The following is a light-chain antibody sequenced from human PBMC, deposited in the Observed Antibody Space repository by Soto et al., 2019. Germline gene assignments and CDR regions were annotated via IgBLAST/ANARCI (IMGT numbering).Light chain of an antibody. CDR1: QSVSSN. Sequence: EIVMTQSPATLSVSPGERATLSCRASQSVSSNLAWYQQKPGQAPRLLIYGASTRATGIPARFSGSGSGTEFTLTISSLQSEDFAVYYCQQRSSWPATFGQGTKV. J-gene: IGKJ1*01. CDR3: QQRSSWPAT. V-gene: IGKV3-15*01. CDR2: GAS.